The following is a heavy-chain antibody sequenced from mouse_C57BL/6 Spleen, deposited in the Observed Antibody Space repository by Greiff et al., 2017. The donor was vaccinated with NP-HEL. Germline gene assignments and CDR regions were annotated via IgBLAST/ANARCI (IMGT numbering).Heavy chain of an antibody. CDR2: IDPADSET. D-gene: IGHD1-1*01. Sequence: QVQLQQSGAELVRPGSSVKLSCKASGYTFTSYWMHWVKQRPIQGLEWIGNIDPADSETHYNQKFKDKATLTVDKSSSTAYMQLSSLTSEDSAVYYCAGLYGSYGCWGQCTTLPVS. CDR3: AGLYGSYGC. J-gene: IGHJ2*01. V-gene: IGHV1-52*01. CDR1: GYTFTSYW.